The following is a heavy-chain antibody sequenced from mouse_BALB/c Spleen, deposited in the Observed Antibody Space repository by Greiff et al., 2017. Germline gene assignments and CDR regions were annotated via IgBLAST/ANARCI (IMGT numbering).Heavy chain of an antibody. J-gene: IGHJ4*01. D-gene: IGHD1-1*01. CDR2: IDPANGNT. Sequence: EVKLMESGAELVKPGASVKLSCTASGFNIKDTYMHWVKQRPEQGLEWIGRIDPANGNTKYDPKFQGKATITADTSSNTAYLQLSSLTSEDTAVYYCALYYYGSSSYAMDYWGQGTSVTVSS. V-gene: IGHV14-3*02. CDR3: ALYYYGSSSYAMDY. CDR1: GFNIKDTY.